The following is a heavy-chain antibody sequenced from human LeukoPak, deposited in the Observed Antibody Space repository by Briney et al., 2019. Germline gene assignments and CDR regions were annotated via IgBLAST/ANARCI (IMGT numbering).Heavy chain of an antibody. CDR3: ARGDCSGGSCYGTDDAFDI. CDR2: IGTAGDP. J-gene: IGHJ3*02. Sequence: GGSLRLSCAASGFTFSSYDMHWVRQATGKGLEWVSAIGTAGDPYYPGSVKGRFTISRENAKNSLYLQMNSLRAGDTAVYYCARGDCSGGSCYGTDDAFDIWGQGTMVTVSS. CDR1: GFTFSSYD. V-gene: IGHV3-13*05. D-gene: IGHD2-15*01.